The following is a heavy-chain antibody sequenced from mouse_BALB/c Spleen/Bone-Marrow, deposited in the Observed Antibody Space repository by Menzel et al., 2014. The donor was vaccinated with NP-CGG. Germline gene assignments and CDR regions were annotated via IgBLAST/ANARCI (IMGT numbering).Heavy chain of an antibody. CDR3: ARQLAYAMGY. J-gene: IGHJ4*01. CDR2: ITKGGGST. D-gene: IGHD4-1*01. V-gene: IGHV5-12*02. CDR1: GFTFSDYY. Sequence: EVNVVESGGSLVQPGGSLKLSCATSGFTFSDYYMYWVRQTPEKRLEWVAYITKGGGSTYYPDIVKGPFTISKDNAKNTLYLQMSRLKSEDTAMYYCARQLAYAMGYWGQETSVTVSS.